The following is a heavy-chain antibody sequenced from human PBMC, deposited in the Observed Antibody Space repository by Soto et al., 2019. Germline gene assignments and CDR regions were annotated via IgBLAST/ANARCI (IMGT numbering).Heavy chain of an antibody. V-gene: IGHV3-23*01. CDR2: ISGSGSTT. CDR1: GLTFSGYG. D-gene: IGHD4-4*01. J-gene: IGHJ4*02. Sequence: EVQLLESGGGLVQPGGSLRLSCAASGLTFSGYGLSWVRQAPGTGLEGVSAISGSGSTTYYADSVKGGFTISRDDSKNILFLQMNSLRAEDTAVYYCVTRSRGLQSSPPRLDSWGQGTLVTVSS. CDR3: VTRSRGLQSSPPRLDS.